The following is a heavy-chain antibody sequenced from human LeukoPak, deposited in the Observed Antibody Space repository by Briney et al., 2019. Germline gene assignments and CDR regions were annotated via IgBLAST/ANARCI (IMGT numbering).Heavy chain of an antibody. Sequence: PGRSLRLSCAASGFTSNSYGMHWVRQAPGKGLEWVAVISYDETDKYYADSVKGRFTVSRDNSKNTLYLQMNSLRAEDTAVYYCAKRYSSGWYYLDYWGQGTLVTVSS. CDR1: GFTSNSYG. CDR3: AKRYSSGWYYLDY. V-gene: IGHV3-30*18. J-gene: IGHJ4*02. D-gene: IGHD6-19*01. CDR2: ISYDETDK.